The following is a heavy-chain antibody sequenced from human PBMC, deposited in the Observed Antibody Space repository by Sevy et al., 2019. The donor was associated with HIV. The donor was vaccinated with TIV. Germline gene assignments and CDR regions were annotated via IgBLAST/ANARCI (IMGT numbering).Heavy chain of an antibody. J-gene: IGHJ6*02. CDR2: IKQDGSEK. D-gene: IGHD5-12*01. V-gene: IGHV3-7*03. CDR1: GFTFSSYW. Sequence: LSLTCAASGFTFSSYWMSWVRQAPGKGLEWVANIKQDGSEKYYVDSVKGRFTISRDNAKNSLYLQMNSLRVEDTAVYYCARDQGVATYHYYYYYGMDVWGQGTTVTVSS. CDR3: ARDQGVATYHYYYYYGMDV.